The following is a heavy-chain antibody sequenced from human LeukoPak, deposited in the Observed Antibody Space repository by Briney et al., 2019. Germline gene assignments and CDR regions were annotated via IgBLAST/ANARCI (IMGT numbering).Heavy chain of an antibody. CDR3: ARQYISGQWYFDY. D-gene: IGHD5-18*01. CDR2: ISSSGSTI. J-gene: IGHJ4*02. V-gene: IGHV3-48*01. Sequence: PGGSLRLSCAASGFIFSSYSMNWVRQAPGKGLEWVSYISSSGSTIYYADSVKGRFTISRDNSKNTLYLQMNSLIPEDTAVYYCARQYISGQWYFDYWGQGTLVTVSS. CDR1: GFIFSSYS.